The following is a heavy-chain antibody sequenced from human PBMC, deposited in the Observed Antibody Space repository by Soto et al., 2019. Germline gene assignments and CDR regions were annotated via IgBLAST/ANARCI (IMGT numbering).Heavy chain of an antibody. CDR2: IYYSGST. CDR1: GGSISSYY. CDR3: ARGDIVATTPLDY. V-gene: IGHV4-59*01. D-gene: IGHD5-12*01. Sequence: QVQLQESSPGLVKPSETLSLTCTVSGGSISSYYWSWIRQPPGKGLEWIGYIYYSGSTNYNPSLKSRVTISVDTSKNQFSLKLSSVTAADTAVYYCARGDIVATTPLDYWGQGTLVTVSS. J-gene: IGHJ4*02.